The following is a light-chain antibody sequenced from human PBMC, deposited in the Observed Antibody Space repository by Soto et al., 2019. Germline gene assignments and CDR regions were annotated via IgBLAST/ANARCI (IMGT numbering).Light chain of an antibody. J-gene: IGLJ2*01. Sequence: QSVLTQPPSISGAPGLRVTISCTGSSTNIGAGYDVHWYQQVPGTAPKLLIYGDNKRPSGVPDRFSTSKSGTSASLVITGLQAEDEADYYSQSYDHSLSGSWIFGGGTKLTVL. V-gene: IGLV1-40*01. CDR3: QSYDHSLSGSWI. CDR2: GDN. CDR1: STNIGAGYD.